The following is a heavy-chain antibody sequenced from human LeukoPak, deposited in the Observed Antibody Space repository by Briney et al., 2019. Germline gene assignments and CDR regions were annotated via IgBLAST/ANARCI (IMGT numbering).Heavy chain of an antibody. CDR3: ARAGQGIMYYGSGSYYSPFEY. CDR1: GGSISSSNW. D-gene: IGHD3-10*01. Sequence: SGTLSLTCAVSGGSISSSNWWSWVRQPPGKGLEWIGEIYHSGSTNYNPSLKSRVTISVDKSKNQFSLKLSSVTAADTAVYYCARAGQGIMYYGSGSYYSPFEYWGQGTLVTVSS. V-gene: IGHV4-4*02. CDR2: IYHSGST. J-gene: IGHJ4*02.